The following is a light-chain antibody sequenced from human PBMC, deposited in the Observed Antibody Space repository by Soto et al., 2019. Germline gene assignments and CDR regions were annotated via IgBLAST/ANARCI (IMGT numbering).Light chain of an antibody. CDR2: GAS. CDR1: QRVSSGY. V-gene: IGKV3-20*01. J-gene: IGKJ5*01. Sequence: EVVLTQSPGTLSLSPGERAALSCRAGQRVSSGYLAWYQQKPGQAPRLLIYGASSRATGIPDRFSGRGSGTDFTLTISRLEPEDFAVYYCQQYGSSPPSSTFGQGTRLEI. CDR3: QQYGSSPPSST.